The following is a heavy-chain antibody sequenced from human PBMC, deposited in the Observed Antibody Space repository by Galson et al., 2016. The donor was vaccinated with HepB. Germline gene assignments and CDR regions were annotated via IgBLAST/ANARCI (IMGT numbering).Heavy chain of an antibody. CDR2: IYSGGST. V-gene: IGHV3-53*01. CDR3: AREARVRVTDY. CDR1: GFTVSNNY. Sequence: SLRLSCAASGFTVSNNYMSWVRQAPGKGLEWVSLIYSGGSTYYADSVKGRFTISRDNAKNSLYLQMNSLRAEDTAVYYCAREARVRVTDYWGQGTLVTVSS. D-gene: IGHD4-23*01. J-gene: IGHJ4*02.